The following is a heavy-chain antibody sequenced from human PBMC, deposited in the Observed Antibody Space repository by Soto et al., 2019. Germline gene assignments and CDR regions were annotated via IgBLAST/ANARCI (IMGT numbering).Heavy chain of an antibody. V-gene: IGHV4-59*08. J-gene: IGHJ4*02. Sequence: QVQLQESGPGLVKPSETLSLTCTVSGGSISSYYWSWIRQPPGKGLEWIGYIYYSGSTNYNPSLKSRVTIAVETSKTLFSLRLISVTAADTAGYYCASQGYWGQGTLVTVSS. CDR2: IYYSGST. CDR3: ASQGY. CDR1: GGSISSYY.